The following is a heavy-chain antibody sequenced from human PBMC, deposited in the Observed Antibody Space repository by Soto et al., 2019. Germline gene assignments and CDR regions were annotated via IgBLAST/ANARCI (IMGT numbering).Heavy chain of an antibody. Sequence: PGGSLRLSCAASGFTFSSYWMSWVRQAPGKGLEWVANIKQDGSEKYYVDSVKGRFTISRDNAKTSMYLQMNSLRAEGTAVYYCAGPSATYSLYYYYGMYFCGQGTTVTVS. CDR1: GFTFSSYW. D-gene: IGHD2-15*01. CDR2: IKQDGSEK. CDR3: AGPSATYSLYYYYGMYF. V-gene: IGHV3-7*05. J-gene: IGHJ6*02.